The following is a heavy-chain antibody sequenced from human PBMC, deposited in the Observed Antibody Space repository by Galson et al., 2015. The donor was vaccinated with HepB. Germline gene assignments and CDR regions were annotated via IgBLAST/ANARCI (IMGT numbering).Heavy chain of an antibody. CDR2: ISAYNGST. D-gene: IGHD3-22*01. V-gene: IGHV1-18*04. CDR3: ARGGAYYDSSGYPFDY. J-gene: IGHJ4*02. Sequence: SVKVSCKASGYTFTSYGISWVRQAPGQGLEWMGWISAYNGSTNYAQKLQGRVTMTTDTSTSTAYMELRSLRSDDTAVYYCARGGAYYDSSGYPFDYWGQGTLVTVSS. CDR1: GYTFTSYG.